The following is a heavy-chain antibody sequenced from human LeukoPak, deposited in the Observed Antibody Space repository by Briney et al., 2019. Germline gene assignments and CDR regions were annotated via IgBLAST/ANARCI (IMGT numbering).Heavy chain of an antibody. Sequence: GGSLRLSRAASGFTFSSYAMSWVRQAPGKGLEWVSSISGSGGSTYYADSVKGRFTISRDNSKNTVHLQMNSLRAEDTAVYYCAEDVVVVVAAKPGIWGQGTLVTVSS. J-gene: IGHJ4*02. CDR1: GFTFSSYA. CDR3: AEDVVVVVAAKPGI. CDR2: ISGSGGST. D-gene: IGHD2-15*01. V-gene: IGHV3-23*01.